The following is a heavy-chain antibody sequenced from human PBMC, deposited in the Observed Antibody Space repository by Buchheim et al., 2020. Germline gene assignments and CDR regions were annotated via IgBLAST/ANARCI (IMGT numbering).Heavy chain of an antibody. CDR3: AKDPLTDFNNWFDP. CDR1: GFTFSSYA. J-gene: IGHJ5*02. D-gene: IGHD2-21*02. CDR2: ISGGGGSQ. Sequence: EVQLLESGGGLVQPGGSLRLSCAASGFTFSSYAMSWVRQAPGKGLEWVSAISGGGGSQSYADSVKGRLTISWDNSKNPLSLKMNSLRAEDTAVYYCAKDPLTDFNNWFDPWGQGTL. V-gene: IGHV3-23*01.